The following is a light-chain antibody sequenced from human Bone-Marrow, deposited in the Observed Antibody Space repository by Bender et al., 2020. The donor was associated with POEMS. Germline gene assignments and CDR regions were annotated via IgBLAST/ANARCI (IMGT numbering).Light chain of an antibody. V-gene: IGLV2-14*03. J-gene: IGLJ2*01. Sequence: QSALTQPASLSGSPGQSIAIPCTGSSSDIGGYNYVSWYRQYPGEAPQLIVYDVSNRPSGISGRFAGSKSGNTASLTISGLQADDEADYFCSSYTNTNSVVFGGGTRLTVL. CDR2: DVS. CDR3: SSYTNTNSVV. CDR1: SSDIGGYNY.